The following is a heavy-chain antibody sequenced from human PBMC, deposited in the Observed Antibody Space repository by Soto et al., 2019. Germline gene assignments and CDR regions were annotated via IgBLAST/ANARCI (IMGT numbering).Heavy chain of an antibody. Sequence: GGSLRLSCAASGFTFSSYAMSWVRQAPGKGLEWVSAISGSGGSTYYADSVKGRFTISRDNSKNTLYLQMNSLRAEDTAVYYCAKSIGSYWRNYYGMDVWGQGTTVTVSS. CDR1: GFTFSSYA. D-gene: IGHD1-26*01. J-gene: IGHJ6*02. V-gene: IGHV3-23*01. CDR3: AKSIGSYWRNYYGMDV. CDR2: ISGSGGST.